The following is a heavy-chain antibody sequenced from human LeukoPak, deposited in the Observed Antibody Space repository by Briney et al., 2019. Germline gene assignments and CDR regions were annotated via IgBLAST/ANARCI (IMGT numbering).Heavy chain of an antibody. CDR3: ARREVVVTATAFDAFDI. Sequence: GGSLRLSCAASGFTLTSAGMHWVRQAPGKGLQWVANIKEDGSDKYYVDSVKGRFTISRDNAKNSLYLQMNSLRAEDTAVYYCARREVVVTATAFDAFDIWGQGTMVTVSS. J-gene: IGHJ3*02. CDR1: GFTLTSAG. D-gene: IGHD2-21*02. CDR2: IKEDGSDK. V-gene: IGHV3-7*03.